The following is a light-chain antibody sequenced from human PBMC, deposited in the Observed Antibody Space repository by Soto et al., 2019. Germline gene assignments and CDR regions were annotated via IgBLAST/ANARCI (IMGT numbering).Light chain of an antibody. Sequence: DVVMTQSPLSLPVTLGQPASISCRSSYSLIHSDGDTYLNWFQQRPGQSPRRLIYEVSNRDSGVXDXXSGSGYVTDFTLKIRRVGAEDVGVYYCMQGTHWPWTFGQGTEGEIK. CDR1: YSLIHSDGDTY. CDR2: EVS. CDR3: MQGTHWPWT. J-gene: IGKJ1*01. V-gene: IGKV2-30*02.